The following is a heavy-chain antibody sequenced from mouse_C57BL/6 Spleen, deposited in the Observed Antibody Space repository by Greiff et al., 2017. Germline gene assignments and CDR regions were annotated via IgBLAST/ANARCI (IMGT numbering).Heavy chain of an antibody. Sequence: EVMLVESGGGLVKPGGSLKLSCAASGFTFSSYAMSWVRQTPEKRLEWVATISDGGSYTYYPDNVKGRFTISRDNTKNNLYLQMSHLKSEDTAMYYCARDSMAGFDYWGQGTTLTVSS. J-gene: IGHJ2*01. V-gene: IGHV5-4*01. CDR3: ARDSMAGFDY. D-gene: IGHD3-3*01. CDR2: ISDGGSYT. CDR1: GFTFSSYA.